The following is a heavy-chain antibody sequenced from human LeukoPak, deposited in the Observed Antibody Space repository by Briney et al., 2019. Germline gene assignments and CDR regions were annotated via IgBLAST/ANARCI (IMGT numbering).Heavy chain of an antibody. D-gene: IGHD3-9*01. J-gene: IGHJ6*02. CDR1: GGSISSYY. V-gene: IGHV4-4*07. Sequence: PSETLSLTCTVSGGSISSYYWSWIRQPAGKGLEWIGRISITGSTNYNPSLKSRVTMSVDTSKKQLSLKLRSVTAADTAVYYCAREAPYYDILTGYHFGMDVWGPGTTVTVSS. CDR2: ISITGST. CDR3: AREAPYYDILTGYHFGMDV.